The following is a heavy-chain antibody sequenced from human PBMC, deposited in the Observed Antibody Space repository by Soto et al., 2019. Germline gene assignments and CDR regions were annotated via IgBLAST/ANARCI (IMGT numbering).Heavy chain of an antibody. Sequence: GGSLRLSCAASGFTFSSYEMNWVRQAPGKGLEWVSYISSSGSTIYYADSVKGRFTISRDNAKNSLYLQMNSLRAEDTAVYYCERVEMEMTTIRNYWGQGTLVTVSS. CDR1: GFTFSSYE. J-gene: IGHJ4*02. CDR2: ISSSGSTI. CDR3: ERVEMEMTTIRNY. V-gene: IGHV3-48*03. D-gene: IGHD4-4*01.